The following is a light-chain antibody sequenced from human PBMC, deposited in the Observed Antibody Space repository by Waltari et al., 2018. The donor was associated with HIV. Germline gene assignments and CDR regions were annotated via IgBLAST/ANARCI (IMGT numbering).Light chain of an antibody. CDR3: AAWDDSLNGFYV. V-gene: IGLV1-47*01. CDR1: SSNIGTNY. CDR2: RDN. J-gene: IGLJ1*01. Sequence: QSVLTQPPSASATPGQRVTISCSGSSSNIGTNYVFWYQQFPGMAPKLLIFRDNARPSGVPDRFSGSRSGTPASLVISGLRSEDEAEYYCAAWDDSLNGFYVFGSGTRVTVL.